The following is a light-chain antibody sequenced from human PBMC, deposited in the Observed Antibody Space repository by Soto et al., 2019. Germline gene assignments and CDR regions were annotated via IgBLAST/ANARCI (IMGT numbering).Light chain of an antibody. CDR3: QQYNNWPQT. CDR2: GAS. CDR1: QSVSSG. V-gene: IGKV3-15*01. Sequence: EIVMTQSPATLSGSPGERATLSCRASQSVSSGLAWYQQRPGQDPRLLIYGASIRVTGIPDRFSGSGSGTEFTLTISRLQSEDFAVYYCQQYNNWPQTFGKGTKV. J-gene: IGKJ1*01.